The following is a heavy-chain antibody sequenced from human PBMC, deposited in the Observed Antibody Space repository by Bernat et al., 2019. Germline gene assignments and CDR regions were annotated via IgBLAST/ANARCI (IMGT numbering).Heavy chain of an antibody. V-gene: IGHV3-15*01. CDR3: TTVENCSGGSCYSDAFDI. CDR1: GFTFSNAW. Sequence: EVQLVESGGGLVKPGGSLRLSCAASGFTFSNAWMSWVRQAPGKGLEWVGRIKSKTDGGTTDYAAPVKGRFTISRDDSKNTLYLQMNSLKTEDTAMYYCTTVENCSGGSCYSDAFDIWGQGTMVTVSS. CDR2: IKSKTDGGTT. D-gene: IGHD2-15*01. J-gene: IGHJ3*02.